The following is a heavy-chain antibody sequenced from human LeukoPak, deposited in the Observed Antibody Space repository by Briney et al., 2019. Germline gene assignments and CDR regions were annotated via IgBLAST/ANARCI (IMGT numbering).Heavy chain of an antibody. J-gene: IGHJ4*02. Sequence: PGGSLRLSCAASGFTVSSNYMSWVRQAPGKGLEWIGSIYHSGSTYYNPSLKSRVTISVDTSKNQFSLKLTSVTAADTAVYYCARHYGQWLATYYFDYWGQGTLVTVSS. CDR2: IYHSGST. V-gene: IGHV4-38-2*01. CDR3: ARHYGQWLATYYFDY. D-gene: IGHD6-19*01. CDR1: GFTVSSNY.